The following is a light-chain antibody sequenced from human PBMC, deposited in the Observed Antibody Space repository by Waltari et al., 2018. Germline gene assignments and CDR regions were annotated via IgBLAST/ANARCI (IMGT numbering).Light chain of an antibody. CDR1: ALPIQS. CDR2: KDT. CDR3: QSADSSGTYVE. V-gene: IGLV3-25*03. Sequence: SYELTQPPSVSVSPGQPARIPCSGDALPIQSPHWYQQKPGQAPVLVIYKDTERPSGIPERFSGSSSGTTVTLTISGVRAEDEADYYCQSADSSGTYVEFGGGTKLTV. J-gene: IGLJ2*01.